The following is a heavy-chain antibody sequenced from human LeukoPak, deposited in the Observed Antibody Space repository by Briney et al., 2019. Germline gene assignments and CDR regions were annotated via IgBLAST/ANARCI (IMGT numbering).Heavy chain of an antibody. V-gene: IGHV1-18*01. J-gene: IGHJ6*02. D-gene: IGHD5-18*01. Sequence: ASVKVSCKASGYTFISYAISWVRQAPGQGLEWMGWISGYNGNTKYAQKVQGRVTMTTDTSTSTAYMELRSLRSDDTAVYYCARGYSYGSDYYYGMDVWGQGTTVTVSS. CDR3: ARGYSYGSDYYYGMDV. CDR1: GYTFISYA. CDR2: ISGYNGNT.